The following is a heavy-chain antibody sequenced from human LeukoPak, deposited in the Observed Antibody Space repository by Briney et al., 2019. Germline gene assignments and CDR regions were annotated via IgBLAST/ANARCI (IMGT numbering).Heavy chain of an antibody. Sequence: SVKVSCKASGGTFSSYAISWVRQAPGQGLEWMGGIIPIFGTASYAQKFQGRVTITADESTSTAYMELRSLRSEDTAVYYCARATVGTWGIAAAGNNWFDPWGQGTLVTVSS. CDR3: ARATVGTWGIAAAGNNWFDP. CDR2: IIPIFGTA. J-gene: IGHJ5*02. V-gene: IGHV1-69*01. CDR1: GGTFSSYA. D-gene: IGHD6-13*01.